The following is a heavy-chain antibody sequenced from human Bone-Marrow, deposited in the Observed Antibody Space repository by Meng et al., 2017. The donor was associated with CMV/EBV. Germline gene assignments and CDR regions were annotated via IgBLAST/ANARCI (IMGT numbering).Heavy chain of an antibody. D-gene: IGHD3-3*01. CDR2: IYSGGSST. J-gene: IGHJ6*02. V-gene: IGHV3-23*03. CDR1: GFTFSSYS. CDR3: AKDRDQYYDFWSGYYNYYYYGMDV. Sequence: GESLKISCAASGFTFSSYSMNWVRQAPGKGLEWVSVIYSGGSSTYYADSVKGRFTISRDNSKNTLYLQMNSLRAEDTAVYYCAKDRDQYYDFWSGYYNYYYYGMDVWGQGTTVTVSS.